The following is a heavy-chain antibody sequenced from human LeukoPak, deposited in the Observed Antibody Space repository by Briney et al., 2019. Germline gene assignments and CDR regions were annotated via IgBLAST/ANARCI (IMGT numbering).Heavy chain of an antibody. CDR2: IYYSGST. D-gene: IGHD2-15*01. V-gene: IGHV4-59*08. CDR3: ARRGYCSGVSCYSFDY. CDR1: GGSISSYY. J-gene: IGHJ4*02. Sequence: PSETLSLTCTVSGGSISSYYWSWIRQPPGKGREWIGYIYYSGSTSYNPSLKSRTTISVDTSKNQFSLKLTSVTAADTAVYYCARRGYCSGVSCYSFDYWGQGTLVTVSS.